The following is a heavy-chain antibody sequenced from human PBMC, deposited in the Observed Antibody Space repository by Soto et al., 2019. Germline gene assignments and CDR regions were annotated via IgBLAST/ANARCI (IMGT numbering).Heavy chain of an antibody. V-gene: IGHV1-69*01. D-gene: IGHD3-22*01. CDR2: IIPMFGAP. J-gene: IGHJ4*02. Sequence: QVQLVQSGAEVKKPTSSVKVSCKASGGDFSRDAISWVRQAPGQGLEWMGGIIPMFGAPNYAQRFQGRLTLTADASTTTAYMEMHSLRSEDTAVYYCGRVIQSPYSDTTSYYMNPIDSWGQGTLVTVSS. CDR3: GRVIQSPYSDTTSYYMNPIDS. CDR1: GGDFSRDA.